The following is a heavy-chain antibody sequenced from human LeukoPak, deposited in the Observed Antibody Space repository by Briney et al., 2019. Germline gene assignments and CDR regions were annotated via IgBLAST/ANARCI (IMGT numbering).Heavy chain of an antibody. J-gene: IGHJ4*02. Sequence: GGSLRLSCAASGLTFSSYAMSWVRQAPGKGLEWVSAISGSGGSTYYADSVKGRFTISRDNSKNTLYLQMNSLRAEDTAVYYCAKVTGIAAAGRVDYWGQGTLVTVSS. CDR1: GLTFSSYA. D-gene: IGHD6-13*01. CDR2: ISGSGGST. CDR3: AKVTGIAAAGRVDY. V-gene: IGHV3-23*01.